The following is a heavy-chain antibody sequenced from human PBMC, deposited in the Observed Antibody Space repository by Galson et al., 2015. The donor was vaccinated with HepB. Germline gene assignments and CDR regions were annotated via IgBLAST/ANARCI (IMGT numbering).Heavy chain of an antibody. V-gene: IGHV3-23*01. CDR3: AKSSGGYSDGWGM. Sequence: SLRLSCAASGFTFNNYAMSWVRQAPEKGLEWVATISGGGGRAYYADSVKDRFTVSRANSNNTLYLQMSCLRADDTAVYYCAKSSGGYSDGWGMWGQGTLVIVSS. D-gene: IGHD3-10*01. J-gene: IGHJ4*02. CDR1: GFTFNNYA. CDR2: ISGGGGRA.